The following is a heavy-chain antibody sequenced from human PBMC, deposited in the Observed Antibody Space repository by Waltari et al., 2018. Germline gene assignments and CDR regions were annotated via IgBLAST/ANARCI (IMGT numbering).Heavy chain of an antibody. D-gene: IGHD6-19*01. CDR2: IWYDGSNK. CDR1: GFTFSSYG. V-gene: IGHV3-30*18. CDR3: AKWYSSGWPAGIDAFDI. Sequence: QVQLVESGGGVVQPGRSLRLSCAASGFTFSSYGIHWVRQDPGQGLEGVAVIWYDGSNKYYADSVKGRFTISRDNSKNTLYLQMNSLRAEDTAMYYCAKWYSSGWPAGIDAFDIWGQGTMVTVSS. J-gene: IGHJ3*02.